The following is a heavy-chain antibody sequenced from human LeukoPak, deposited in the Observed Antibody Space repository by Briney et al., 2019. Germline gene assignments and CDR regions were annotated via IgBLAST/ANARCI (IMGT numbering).Heavy chain of an antibody. CDR1: GFTFSSYA. CDR2: ISGNGVST. CDR3: ARDRGFYGGNSFDY. Sequence: GSLRLSRAGSGFTFSSYAMNWVRQAPGKGLEWVSLISGNGVSTYYADSVKGRFAISRDNSDNTLYLQMNSLRAEDTAVYYCARDRGFYGGNSFDYWGQGTLVTVSS. D-gene: IGHD4-23*01. J-gene: IGHJ4*02. V-gene: IGHV3-23*01.